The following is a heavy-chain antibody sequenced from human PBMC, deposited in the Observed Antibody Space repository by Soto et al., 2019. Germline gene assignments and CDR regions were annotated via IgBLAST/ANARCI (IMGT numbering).Heavy chain of an antibody. J-gene: IGHJ4*02. Sequence: SETLSLTCTVSGDSISGYYWSWIRQPPGKGLQWIGYIYYSGSTNTNYNPSLMGRVTMSVDTSKNQFSLQVSSVTAADTAVYFCAKYRRTDAEGYTFEYWGQGALVTVSS. V-gene: IGHV4-59*01. CDR3: AKYRRTDAEGYTFEY. CDR2: IYYSGSTNT. CDR1: GDSISGYY. D-gene: IGHD2-15*01.